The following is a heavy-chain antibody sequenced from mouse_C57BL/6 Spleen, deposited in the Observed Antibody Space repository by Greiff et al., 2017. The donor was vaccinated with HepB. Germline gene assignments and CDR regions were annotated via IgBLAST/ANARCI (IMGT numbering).Heavy chain of an antibody. J-gene: IGHJ2*01. CDR3: ARSYYYFDD. V-gene: IGHV7-3*01. D-gene: IGHD2-10*01. CDR1: GFTFTDYY. CDR2: IRNKANGYTT. Sequence: EVKLVESGGGLVQPGGSLSLSCAASGFTFTDYYMSWVRQPPGKALEWLGFIRNKANGYTTEYSASVKGRFTISRDNSQSILYLQMNALRAEDSATYYCARSYYYFDDWGQGTTLTVSS.